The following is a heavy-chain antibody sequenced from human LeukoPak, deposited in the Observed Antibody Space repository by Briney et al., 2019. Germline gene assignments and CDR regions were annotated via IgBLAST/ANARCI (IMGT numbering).Heavy chain of an antibody. V-gene: IGHV1-3*01. CDR2: INAGNGNT. Sequence: GASVKVSCKASGYTFTSYAMHWVRQAPGQRLEWMGWINAGNGNTKYSQKFQGRVTITRDTSASTAYMELSSLRSEDTAVYCCAMDYYDSSGLSEWWFDPWGQGTLVTVSS. CDR1: GYTFTSYA. CDR3: AMDYYDSSGLSEWWFDP. D-gene: IGHD3-22*01. J-gene: IGHJ5*02.